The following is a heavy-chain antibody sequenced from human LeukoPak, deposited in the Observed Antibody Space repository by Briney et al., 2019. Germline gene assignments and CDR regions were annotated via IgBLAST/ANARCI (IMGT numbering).Heavy chain of an antibody. D-gene: IGHD6-19*01. V-gene: IGHV4-39*01. J-gene: IGHJ4*02. CDR3: ATSHVHSSGWFYPGFDY. Sequence: SETLSLTCTVSGGSISSSSYYWGWIRQPPGKGLEWIGSIYYGGSTYYNPSLKSRVTISVDTSKNQFSLKLSSVTAADTAVYYCATSHVHSSGWFYPGFDYWGQGTLVTVSS. CDR2: IYYGGST. CDR1: GGSISSSSYY.